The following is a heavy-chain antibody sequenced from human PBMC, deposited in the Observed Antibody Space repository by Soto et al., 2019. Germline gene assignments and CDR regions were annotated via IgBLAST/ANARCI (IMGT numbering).Heavy chain of an antibody. D-gene: IGHD2-15*01. J-gene: IGHJ6*02. V-gene: IGHV1-69*12. CDR3: ARGRRIVVVVAATHYGMDV. CDR1: GGTFSSYA. Sequence: QVQLVQSGAEMKKPGSSVKVSCKASGGTFSSYAISWVRQAPGQGLEWMGGIIPIFSTANYAQKFQGRVTITADESTSTAYMELSSLRSEDTAVYYCARGRRIVVVVAATHYGMDVWGQGTTVTVSS. CDR2: IIPIFSTA.